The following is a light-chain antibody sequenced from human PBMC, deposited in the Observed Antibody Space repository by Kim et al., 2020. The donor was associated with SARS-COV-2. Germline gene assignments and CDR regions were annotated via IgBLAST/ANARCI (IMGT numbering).Light chain of an antibody. Sequence: DIQMTQSPSSVSASVGDRVTITCRASQCISSWLAWYQQKPGKAPKLLIYAASSLQSVVPSRFSGSGSGTDFTLPISSLQPEDFAPYYGQQANSFPWTFGQGTKVDIK. CDR3: QQANSFPWT. J-gene: IGKJ1*01. CDR1: QCISSW. V-gene: IGKV1-12*01. CDR2: AAS.